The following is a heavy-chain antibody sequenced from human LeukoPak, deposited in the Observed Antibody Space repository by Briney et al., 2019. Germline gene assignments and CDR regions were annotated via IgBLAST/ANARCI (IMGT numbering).Heavy chain of an antibody. CDR2: ISNEGNYK. Sequence: GGSLRLSCEGSGFTFSRHGMHWVRQAPGKGLEWVAVISNEGNYKYYGDSVKGRFAISRDNFKNTTYLQMNYLRPEDTAVYFCAKGGHYLFDYWGQGALVTVAS. V-gene: IGHV3-30*18. D-gene: IGHD3-10*01. J-gene: IGHJ4*02. CDR1: GFTFSRHG. CDR3: AKGGHYLFDY.